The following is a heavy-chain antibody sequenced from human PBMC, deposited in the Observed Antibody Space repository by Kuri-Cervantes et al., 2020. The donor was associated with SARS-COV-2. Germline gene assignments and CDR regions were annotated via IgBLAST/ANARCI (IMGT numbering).Heavy chain of an antibody. Sequence: SVKVSCKASGGTFSSYAISWVRQAPGQGLEWMGRIIPTLGIANYAQKFQGRVTITADQSTSTAYMELSSLRSEDTAVYYCARDLAARLDYYYGMDVWGQGTTVTVSS. D-gene: IGHD6-6*01. V-gene: IGHV1-69*04. CDR3: ARDLAARLDYYYGMDV. J-gene: IGHJ6*02. CDR2: IIPTLGIA. CDR1: GGTFSSYA.